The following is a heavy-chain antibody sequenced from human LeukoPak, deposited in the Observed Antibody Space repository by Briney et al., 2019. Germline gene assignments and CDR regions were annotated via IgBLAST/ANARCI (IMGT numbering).Heavy chain of an antibody. J-gene: IGHJ4*02. CDR3: VREARGYHYTYFDY. V-gene: IGHV3-33*01. D-gene: IGHD5-18*01. CDR2: IWYDGSNK. CDR1: GFTFSSYG. Sequence: GGSLRFSCAASGFTFSSYGMRWVRQAPGKGLEWVAVIWYDGSNKYYADSVKGRFTISRDNSKNTLYLQMNSLRAGDTAVYYCVREARGYHYTYFDYWGQGSLVTVSS.